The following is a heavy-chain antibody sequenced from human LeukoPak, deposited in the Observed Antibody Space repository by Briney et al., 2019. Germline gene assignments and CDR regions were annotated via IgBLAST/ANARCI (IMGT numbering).Heavy chain of an antibody. J-gene: IGHJ4*02. CDR3: TRAVAGHPD. CDR1: GVPFSNYY. D-gene: IGHD6-19*01. V-gene: IGHV4-34*01. CDR2: INHSGYT. Sequence: PSETLSLTCGVSGVPFSNYYWSWVRQSPRQGLEWTGEINHSGYTNYNPSLKSRVTMSIDTSKNQFSLMLTSVTAADTGVYYCTRAVAGHPDWGQGTLVTVSS.